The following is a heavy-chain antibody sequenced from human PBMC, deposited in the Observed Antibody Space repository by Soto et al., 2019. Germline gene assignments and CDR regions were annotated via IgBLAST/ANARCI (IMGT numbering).Heavy chain of an antibody. CDR2: ISAHNGNT. V-gene: IGHV1-18*01. CDR3: ARGRYGDY. CDR1: GYAFTTYG. J-gene: IGHJ4*02. Sequence: QVHLVQSGAEVKKPGASVKVSCKGSGYAFTTYGITWVRQAPGQGLEWMGWISAHNGNTNYAQKLQGRVTVTRDTSSSTAYMELRSLRSDDSAVYYCARGRYGDYWGQGALVTVSS. D-gene: IGHD1-1*01.